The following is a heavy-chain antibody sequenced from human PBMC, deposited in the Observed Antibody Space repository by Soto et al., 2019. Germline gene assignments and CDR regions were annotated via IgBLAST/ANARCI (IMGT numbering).Heavy chain of an antibody. CDR3: ARAAFRSGYYGYYYGMDV. Sequence: LVQSGAEVKKPGSSVKVSCKASGGTFSTHAISWVRQAPGQGLEWLGGIIPTLGTPNYAQKFQGRVTVTADEYTSTAYMELSRLTSEDTAVYYCARAAFRSGYYGYYYGMDVWGQGTAVNV. J-gene: IGHJ6*02. D-gene: IGHD3-3*01. CDR1: GGTFSTHA. V-gene: IGHV1-69*01. CDR2: IIPTLGTP.